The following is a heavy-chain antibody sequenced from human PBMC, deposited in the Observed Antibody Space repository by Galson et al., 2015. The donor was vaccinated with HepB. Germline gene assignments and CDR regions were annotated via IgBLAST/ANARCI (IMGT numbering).Heavy chain of an antibody. CDR2: IYWDDDK. D-gene: IGHD2-15*01. CDR1: GFSLKNSGVGVG. J-gene: IGHJ4*02. CDR3: AHRRGRGLFDS. Sequence: PALVKPTQTLTLTCSFSGFSLKNSGVGVGVGWFRQTPGKAPEWLALIYWDDDKRYSPSLKSRLMITTDSPKNQVVLTMAAMAPLDTATYYCAHRRGRGLFDSWGQGTLVTVSS. V-gene: IGHV2-5*02.